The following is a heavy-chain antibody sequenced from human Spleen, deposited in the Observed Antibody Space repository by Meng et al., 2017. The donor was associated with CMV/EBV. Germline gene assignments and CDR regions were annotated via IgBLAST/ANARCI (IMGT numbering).Heavy chain of an antibody. D-gene: IGHD1-26*01. J-gene: IGHJ4*02. CDR3: TTDEGPGVGALDH. Sequence: GGSLRLSCAASGFTFTNAWMNWVRQAPGKGLEWVGRIKGQTDGATTDYAAPVKGRFTISRDDSKNRLYLQMNSLKTEDTAVYFCTTDEGPGVGALDHWGQGTLVTVSS. CDR1: GFTFTNAW. V-gene: IGHV3-15*01. CDR2: IKGQTDGATT.